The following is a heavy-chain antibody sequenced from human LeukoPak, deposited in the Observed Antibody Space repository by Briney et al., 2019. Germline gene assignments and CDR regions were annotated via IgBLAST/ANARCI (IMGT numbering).Heavy chain of an antibody. V-gene: IGHV3-30*03. CDR2: ISYDGSNK. CDR1: GFTFSSYG. CDR3: VRRSYGSGSYYIDY. D-gene: IGHD3-10*01. Sequence: PGGSLRLSCAASGFTFSSYGMHWVRQAPGKGLEWVAVISYDGSNKYYADSVKGRFTISRDNSKNTLYLQMNSLRAEDTAVYYCVRRSYGSGSYYIDYWGQGTLVTVSS. J-gene: IGHJ4*02.